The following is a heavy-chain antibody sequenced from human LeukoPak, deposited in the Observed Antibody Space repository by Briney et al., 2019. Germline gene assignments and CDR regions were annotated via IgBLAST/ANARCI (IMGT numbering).Heavy chain of an antibody. D-gene: IGHD2-15*01. Sequence: GGSLRLSCAASGFTFSSYWMHWVRHAPGKGLVWVSRINSDGSRTSYADSVKGRFTISRDNAKNTLYLQMNSLRAEDTAVYYCVSVVAATWFYWGQGTLVTVSS. CDR1: GFTFSSYW. CDR2: INSDGSRT. CDR3: VSVVAATWFY. V-gene: IGHV3-74*01. J-gene: IGHJ4*02.